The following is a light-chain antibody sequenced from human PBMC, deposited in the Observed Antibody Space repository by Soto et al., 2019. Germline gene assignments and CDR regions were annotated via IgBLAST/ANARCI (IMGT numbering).Light chain of an antibody. V-gene: IGLV1-40*01. CDR2: GNS. CDR1: SSNIGAGYD. Sequence: QSALTQPPSVSGAPGQRVTISCTGSSSNIGAGYDVHWYQQPPGKVPKLLIYGNSNRPSGVPDRFSGSKSGTSASLAITGLQAEDEAEYYCQSYDSRLSGFVVFGGGTKVTVL. CDR3: QSYDSRLSGFVV. J-gene: IGLJ2*01.